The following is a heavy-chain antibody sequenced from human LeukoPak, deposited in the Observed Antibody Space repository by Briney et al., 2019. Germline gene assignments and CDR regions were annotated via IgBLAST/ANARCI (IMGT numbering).Heavy chain of an antibody. D-gene: IGHD3-22*01. J-gene: IGHJ4*02. V-gene: IGHV3-21*01. CDR3: ARGVEETYYDSSGYYYDFDY. CDR1: GFTFSSYS. CDR2: ISTSSSYI. Sequence: GGSLRLSCVVSGFTFSSYSMNWVRQAPGKGLEWVSCISTSSSYIYYADSVKGRFTISRDNAKNSLYLQMNSLRAEDTAVYYCARGVEETYYDSSGYYYDFDYWGQGTLVTVSS.